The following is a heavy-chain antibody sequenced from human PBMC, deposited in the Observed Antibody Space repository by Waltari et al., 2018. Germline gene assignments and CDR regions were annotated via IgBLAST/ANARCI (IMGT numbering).Heavy chain of an antibody. Sequence: EVQLVESGGGLVQPGGSLRLSCAASGFTFSRSWIHWVRQFPGKGLMWVSRINNDGSSTVYADSVKGRFTISRDDAKNTVSLQMNNLSAEDTALYYCARAGLLGAFDVWSQGTMVTVSS. CDR2: INNDGSST. CDR1: GFTFSRSW. J-gene: IGHJ3*01. D-gene: IGHD2-15*01. CDR3: ARAGLLGAFDV. V-gene: IGHV3-74*03.